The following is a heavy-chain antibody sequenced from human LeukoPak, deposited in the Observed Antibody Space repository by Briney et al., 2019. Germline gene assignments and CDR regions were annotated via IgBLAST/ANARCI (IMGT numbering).Heavy chain of an antibody. J-gene: IGHJ5*02. CDR2: ISYDGSNK. D-gene: IGHD6-19*01. Sequence: PGGSLRLSCAASGFIFSGVWMSWVRQAPGKGLEWVAVISYDGSNKYYADSVKGRFTISRDNSKNTLYLQMNSLRAEDTAVYYCATAVAAERGNWFDPWGQGTLVTVSS. CDR3: ATAVAAERGNWFDP. V-gene: IGHV3-30*03. CDR1: GFIFSGVW.